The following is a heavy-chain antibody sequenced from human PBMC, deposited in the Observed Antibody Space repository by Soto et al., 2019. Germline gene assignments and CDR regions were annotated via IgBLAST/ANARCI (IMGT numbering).Heavy chain of an antibody. CDR3: ARGSSIAGLYYGMDV. J-gene: IGHJ6*02. CDR2: NYYSGIT. V-gene: IGHV4-31*03. Sequence: PSETLSLTCTVSGGSISSGSDYWSWIRQHPGKGLEWIGYNYYSGITYYNPSLKSRVTISLDTSKNQFSLKLSSVTAADTAVYYCARGSSIAGLYYGMDVWGQGTTVTVSS. CDR1: GGSISSGSDY. D-gene: IGHD6-6*01.